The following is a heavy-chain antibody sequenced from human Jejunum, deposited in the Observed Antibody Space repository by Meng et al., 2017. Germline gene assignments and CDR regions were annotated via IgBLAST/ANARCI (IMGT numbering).Heavy chain of an antibody. J-gene: IGHJ4*02. CDR2: IYHSGTF. Sequence: LEGARPGLLKPSGTLSPTCAVAGYSISTNWGNWVRQPPGKGLEWIGEIYHSGTFNYNPSLRRRVTISVDKSKNQVSLKLDSLTAADTAVYYCARGAIGTRPFDYWGQGTLVTVSS. CDR1: GYSISTNW. CDR3: ARGAIGTRPFDY. V-gene: IGHV4-4*02. D-gene: IGHD2-21*01.